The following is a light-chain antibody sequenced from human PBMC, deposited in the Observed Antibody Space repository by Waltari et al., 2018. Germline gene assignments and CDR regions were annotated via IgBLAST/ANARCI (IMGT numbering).Light chain of an antibody. J-gene: IGLJ3*02. CDR3: ALYMGSGIWV. CDR1: SVPLSTPPP. V-gene: IGLV8-61*01. CDR2: KAN. Sequence: QTVVTQEPSLSVSPGGTVPLPCSFSSVPLSTPPPPPWYQPTPGQAPRTLVYKANARSSGVPDRFSGSILGNTAALTITGAQADDESDYYCALYMGSGIWVFGGGTRLTVL.